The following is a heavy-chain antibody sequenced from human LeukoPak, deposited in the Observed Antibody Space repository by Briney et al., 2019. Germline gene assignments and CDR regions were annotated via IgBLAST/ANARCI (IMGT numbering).Heavy chain of an antibody. Sequence: SETLSLTCTVSGGSISSYYCSWIRQPAGKGLEWIGRIYTSGSTNYNPSLKSRVTISVDTSKNQFSLKLSSVTAADTAVYYCARDLRLGDSSGYYYSAAFDIWGQGTMVTVSS. J-gene: IGHJ3*02. D-gene: IGHD3-22*01. V-gene: IGHV4-4*07. CDR3: ARDLRLGDSSGYYYSAAFDI. CDR2: IYTSGST. CDR1: GGSISSYY.